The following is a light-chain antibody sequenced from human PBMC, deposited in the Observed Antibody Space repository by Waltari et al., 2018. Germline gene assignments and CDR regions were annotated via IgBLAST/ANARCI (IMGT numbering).Light chain of an antibody. V-gene: IGKV2-28*01. CDR1: QSLLHSDGYKY. J-gene: IGKJ1*01. CDR2: LGS. Sequence: DIVMTLSPLSLPVPPGEPASIPCRSSQSLLHSDGYKYLDWYLQKAGQSPQLLIYLGSNRASGVPDRFSGSGSGTDFTLKISRVEAEDVGVYYCMQALQTPWTFGQGTKVEIK. CDR3: MQALQTPWT.